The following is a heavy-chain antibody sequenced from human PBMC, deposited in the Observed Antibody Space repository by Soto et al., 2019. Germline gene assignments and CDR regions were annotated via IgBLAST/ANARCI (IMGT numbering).Heavy chain of an antibody. J-gene: IGHJ4*02. Sequence: PSETLSLTCTVSGGSISSGGYYWSWIRQHPGKGLEWIGYIHYSGSTYYNPSLKSRVTISVDTSKNQFSLKLSSVTAADTAVYYCARSLRAYCSSTSCPRGYFDYWGQGTLVTVSS. D-gene: IGHD2-2*01. V-gene: IGHV4-31*03. CDR2: IHYSGST. CDR3: ARSLRAYCSSTSCPRGYFDY. CDR1: GGSISSGGYY.